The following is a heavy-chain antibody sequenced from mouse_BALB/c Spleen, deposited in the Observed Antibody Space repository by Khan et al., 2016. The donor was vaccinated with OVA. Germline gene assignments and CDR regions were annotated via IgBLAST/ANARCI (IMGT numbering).Heavy chain of an antibody. D-gene: IGHD3-2*02. CDR3: AREEALYYFDY. CDR2: IYPGTDNT. J-gene: IGHJ2*01. CDR1: GYIFTSYW. Sequence: VQLQESGAELVRPGASVKLSCKTSGYIFTSYWIHWVKQRSGQGLEWFARIYPGTDNTYYNEKLKDKVTLNADKSSSTVYMQLSSLKSEDSAVYFCAREEALYYFDYWGQGTTLTVSS. V-gene: IGHV1S132*01.